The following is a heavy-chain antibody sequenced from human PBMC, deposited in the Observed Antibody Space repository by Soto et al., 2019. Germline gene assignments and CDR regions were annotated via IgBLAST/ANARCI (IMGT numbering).Heavy chain of an antibody. CDR1: GGSTNSSYQ. J-gene: IGHJ2*01. Sequence: QVQLQESGPGLVKPSETLSLTCTVSGGSTNSSYQWSWIRQPPGKGLEWIGYIHYSGSTNYNPSLKSRITMSVDTPKNQFSLYPTSVTAADTAVYYCARRTYGGRSWYLDLWGRGTLVTVSS. D-gene: IGHD2-15*01. V-gene: IGHV4-59*08. CDR3: ARRTYGGRSWYLDL. CDR2: IHYSGST.